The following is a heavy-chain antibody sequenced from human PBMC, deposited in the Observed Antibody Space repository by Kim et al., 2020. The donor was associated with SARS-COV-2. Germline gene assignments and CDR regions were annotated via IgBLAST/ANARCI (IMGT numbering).Heavy chain of an antibody. Sequence: SVKVSCKASGGTFSSYTISWVRQAPGQGLEWMGRIIPILGIANYAQKFQGRVTITADKSTNTAYMELSSLRSEDTAVYYCARSPLPRGTKWYNWNDPPSGWGQGTMVTVSS. V-gene: IGHV1-69*02. D-gene: IGHD1-20*01. CDR3: ARSPLPRGTKWYNWNDPPSG. J-gene: IGHJ3*01. CDR2: IIPILGIA. CDR1: GGTFSSYT.